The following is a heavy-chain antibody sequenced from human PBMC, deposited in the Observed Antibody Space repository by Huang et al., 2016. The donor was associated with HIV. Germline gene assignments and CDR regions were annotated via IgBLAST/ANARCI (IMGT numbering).Heavy chain of an antibody. J-gene: IGHJ3*01. V-gene: IGHV4-39*01. CDR3: ARLPFDYVWGTQRQTALDELDV. Sequence: QLQLQESGPGLVRPSETLSLTCSVSGGSVNSGYYYWGWIRQPPGKGLEWSASALYGGNTFYKPSLKSRVSRAVDTSKKRFSLNLSSVTAADTAVYFCARLPFDYVWGTQRQTALDELDVWGQGTMVTVSS. CDR1: GGSVNSGYYY. CDR2: ALYGGNT. D-gene: IGHD3-16*01.